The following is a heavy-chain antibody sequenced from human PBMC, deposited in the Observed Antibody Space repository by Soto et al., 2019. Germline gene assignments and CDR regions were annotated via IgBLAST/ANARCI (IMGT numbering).Heavy chain of an antibody. CDR1: GGSFSGYY. J-gene: IGHJ6*02. Sequence: QVQLQQWGAGLLKPSETLSLTCAVYGGSFSGYYWSWIRQPPGKGLEWIGEINHSGSTNYNPSLKSRVTTSVDTSKNQFSLKLSSVTAADTAVYYCARRQRVTSYYYYYGMDVWGQGTTVTVSS. D-gene: IGHD4-4*01. V-gene: IGHV4-34*01. CDR3: ARRQRVTSYYYYYGMDV. CDR2: INHSGST.